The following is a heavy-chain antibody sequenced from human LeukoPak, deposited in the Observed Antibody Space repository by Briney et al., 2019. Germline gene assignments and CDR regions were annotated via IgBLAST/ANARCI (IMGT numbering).Heavy chain of an antibody. CDR1: GFTFSSYA. J-gene: IGHJ4*02. Sequence: GRSLRLSCAASGFTFSSYAMHWVRQAPGKGLEWVAVISYDGSNKYYADSVKGRFTISRDNAKNSLYLQMNNLRAEDTAVYYCARVGAVGCSSTSCPPDYWGQGTLVTVSS. CDR2: ISYDGSNK. V-gene: IGHV3-30-3*01. CDR3: ARVGAVGCSSTSCPPDY. D-gene: IGHD2-2*01.